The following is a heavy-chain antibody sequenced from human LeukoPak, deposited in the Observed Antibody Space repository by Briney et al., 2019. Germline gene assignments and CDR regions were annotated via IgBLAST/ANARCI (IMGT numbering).Heavy chain of an antibody. CDR3: ARSRGGYFDY. CDR1: GGSISSGGYS. V-gene: IGHV4-30-2*01. Sequence: PSETLSLTCAVSGGSISSGGYSWSWLRQPPGKGLEWIGYIYHSGSTYYNPSLKSRVTISVDRSKNQFSLKLSSVTAADTAVYYCARSRGGYFDYWGQGTLVTVSS. J-gene: IGHJ4*02. D-gene: IGHD3-16*01. CDR2: IYHSGST.